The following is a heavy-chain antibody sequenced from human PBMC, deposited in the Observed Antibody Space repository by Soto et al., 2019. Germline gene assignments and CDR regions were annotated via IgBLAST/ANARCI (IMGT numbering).Heavy chain of an antibody. CDR3: AKEYRTTVTKSSNFLDY. D-gene: IGHD4-17*01. CDR2: IDDGGGST. V-gene: IGHV3-23*01. J-gene: IGHJ4*02. CDR1: GFTFSNYA. Sequence: GGSLRLSCTASGFTFSNYAMSWVRQAPGKGLEWVSGIDDGGGSTYYTDSVKGRFTISRDNSKNTRYLQMNSLRAEDTAVYYCAKEYRTTVTKSSNFLDYWGQGTLVTVSS.